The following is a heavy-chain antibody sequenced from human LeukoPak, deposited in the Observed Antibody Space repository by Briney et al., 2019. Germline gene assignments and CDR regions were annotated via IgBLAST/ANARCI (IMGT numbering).Heavy chain of an antibody. Sequence: GGSLRLSCAASGFTFSNYAMSWVRQAPGKGLEWVSGISGIGGTTYYADSVKGRFTISRDNSKNSLYLQMNSLRAEDTAVYYCARDRKGYYFDYWGQGTLVTVSS. CDR1: GFTFSNYA. CDR2: ISGIGGTT. D-gene: IGHD1-14*01. J-gene: IGHJ4*02. CDR3: ARDRKGYYFDY. V-gene: IGHV3-23*01.